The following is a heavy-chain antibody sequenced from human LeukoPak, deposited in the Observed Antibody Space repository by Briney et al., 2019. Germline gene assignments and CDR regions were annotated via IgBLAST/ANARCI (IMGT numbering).Heavy chain of an antibody. CDR2: IIPIFGTA. CDR1: GGTFSSYA. V-gene: IGHV1-69*05. CDR3: ASSYYVWGSYRLYYFDY. Sequence: SVKVSCKASGGTFSSYAISWVRRAPGQGREWMGGIIPIFGTANYAQKFQGRVTITTDESTSTAYMELSSLRSEDTAVYYCASSYYVWGSYRLYYFDYWGQGTLVTVSS. J-gene: IGHJ4*02. D-gene: IGHD3-16*02.